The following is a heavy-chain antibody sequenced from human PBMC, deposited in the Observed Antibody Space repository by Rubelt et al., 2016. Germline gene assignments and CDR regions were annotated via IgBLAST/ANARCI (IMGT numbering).Heavy chain of an antibody. Sequence: QVQLVQSGAEVKKPGASVKVSCKASGYTFTTYGISWVRQAPGQGLEWMGWIRTYNSNQNYAQKLQGRVTMTTDQSTSTCYMELRSLRSDDTAMYFCARGYCSSANCLFNWFDPWGQGTLVTVSS. J-gene: IGHJ5*02. CDR1: GYTFTTYG. D-gene: IGHD2-2*01. CDR3: ARGYCSSANCLFNWFDP. CDR2: IRTYNSNQ. V-gene: IGHV1-18*01.